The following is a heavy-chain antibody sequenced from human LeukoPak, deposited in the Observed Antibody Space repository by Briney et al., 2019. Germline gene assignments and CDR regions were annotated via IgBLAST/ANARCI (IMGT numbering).Heavy chain of an antibody. CDR1: GGSISSGSDY. CDR2: IYTSGST. V-gene: IGHV4-61*02. J-gene: IGHJ4*02. CDR3: ARGSITIFGVAPPADY. D-gene: IGHD3-3*01. Sequence: SQTLSLTCTVSGGSISSGSDYWSWIRQPAGKGLEGIGRIYTSGSTNYNPSLKSRFTISVDTSKNQCSLKLSSVTAADTAVYYCARGSITIFGVAPPADYWGQGTLVTVSS.